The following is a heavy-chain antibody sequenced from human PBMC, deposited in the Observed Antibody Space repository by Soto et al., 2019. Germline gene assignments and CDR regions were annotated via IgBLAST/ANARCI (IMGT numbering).Heavy chain of an antibody. CDR2: IIPIFGTA. V-gene: IGHV1-69*01. D-gene: IGHD6-6*01. CDR3: AREASSIAAQSSGPPTSGYGMDV. Sequence: QVQLVQSGAEVKKPGSSVKVSCKASGGTFSSYAISWVRQAPGQGLEWMGGIIPIFGTANYAQKFQGRVTISADESTSTAYMELSSLRSEDTAVYYCAREASSIAAQSSGPPTSGYGMDVWGQGTTVTVSS. CDR1: GGTFSSYA. J-gene: IGHJ6*02.